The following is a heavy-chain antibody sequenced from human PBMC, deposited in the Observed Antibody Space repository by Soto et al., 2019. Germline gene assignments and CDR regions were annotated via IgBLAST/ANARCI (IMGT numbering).Heavy chain of an antibody. V-gene: IGHV4-59*01. CDR3: ARDVSTLAFDY. Sequence: SETLSLTCTVSGGSISSYYCSWIRQPPGKGLEWIGYIYYSGSTSYNPSLKSRVTISVDTSKNQFSLKLSSVTAADTAVYYRARDVSTLAFDYWGQGTLVTVSS. D-gene: IGHD2-15*01. CDR2: IYYSGST. CDR1: GGSISSYY. J-gene: IGHJ4*02.